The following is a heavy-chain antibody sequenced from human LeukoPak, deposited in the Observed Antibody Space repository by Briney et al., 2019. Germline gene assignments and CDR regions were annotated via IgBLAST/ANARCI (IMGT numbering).Heavy chain of an antibody. V-gene: IGHV4-34*01. Sequence: SETLSLTCAAYGGSFSGYYWSWIRQPPGKGLEWIGEINHSGSTNYNPSLKSRVTISVDTSKNQFSLKLSSVTAADTAVYYCARGRRRLRSPLYNWFDPWGQGTLVTVSS. CDR2: INHSGST. CDR3: ARGRRRLRSPLYNWFDP. D-gene: IGHD5-12*01. CDR1: GGSFSGYY. J-gene: IGHJ5*02.